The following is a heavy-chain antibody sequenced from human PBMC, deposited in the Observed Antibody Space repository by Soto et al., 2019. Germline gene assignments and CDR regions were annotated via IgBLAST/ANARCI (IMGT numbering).Heavy chain of an antibody. Sequence: ASVKVSCKASGYTFTSYGISWLRQAPGQGLEWMGWISAYNGNTNYAQKLQGRVTMTTDTSTSTAYMELRSLRSDDTAVYYCARDRPSYYGSGTLNYYFDYWGQGTLVTVPQ. J-gene: IGHJ4*02. CDR1: GYTFTSYG. V-gene: IGHV1-18*04. D-gene: IGHD3-10*01. CDR2: ISAYNGNT. CDR3: ARDRPSYYGSGTLNYYFDY.